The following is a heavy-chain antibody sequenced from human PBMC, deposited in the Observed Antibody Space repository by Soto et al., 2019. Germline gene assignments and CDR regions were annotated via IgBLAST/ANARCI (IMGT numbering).Heavy chain of an antibody. J-gene: IGHJ4*02. D-gene: IGHD2-15*01. CDR2: IYYSGST. Sequence: ETLSLTCTVSGGSISSYYWSWIRQPPGKGLEWIGYIYYSGSTDYNPSLKSRVTISVDTSKNQFSLKLSSVTAADTAVYYCARTRYCSGGSCYPTLDYWGQGTLVTSPQ. CDR1: GGSISSYY. CDR3: ARTRYCSGGSCYPTLDY. V-gene: IGHV4-59*08.